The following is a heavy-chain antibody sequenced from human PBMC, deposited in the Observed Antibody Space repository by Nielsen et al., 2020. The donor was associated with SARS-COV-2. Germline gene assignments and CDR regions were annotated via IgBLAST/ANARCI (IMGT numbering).Heavy chain of an antibody. CDR3: ATGNKIFDDAFDV. J-gene: IGHJ3*01. D-gene: IGHD1/OR15-1a*01. V-gene: IGHV4-59*12. CDR2: IYFSGSA. Sequence: SETLSLTCTVYGGSFSGYYWTWIRQPPGKGLEWIGYIYFSGSAYYNPSLESRVTISVDRSKSQFSLRLTSVTAADTAVYFCATGNKIFDDAFDVWGQGALVTVSA. CDR1: GGSFSGYY.